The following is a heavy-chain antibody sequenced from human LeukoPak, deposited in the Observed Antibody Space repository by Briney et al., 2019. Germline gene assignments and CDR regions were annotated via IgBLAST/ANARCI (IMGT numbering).Heavy chain of an antibody. CDR2: IIPIFGTA. CDR3: ARARKSNQYCSSTSCYNGKDYYYYYMDV. Sequence: SVKVSCKASGGTFSSYAISWVRQAPGQGLEWMGGIIPIFGTANYAQKFQGRVTITADESTSTAYMELSSLRSEDTAVYYCARARKSNQYCSSTSCYNGKDYYYYYMDVWGKGTTATVSS. V-gene: IGHV1-69*01. D-gene: IGHD2-2*02. CDR1: GGTFSSYA. J-gene: IGHJ6*03.